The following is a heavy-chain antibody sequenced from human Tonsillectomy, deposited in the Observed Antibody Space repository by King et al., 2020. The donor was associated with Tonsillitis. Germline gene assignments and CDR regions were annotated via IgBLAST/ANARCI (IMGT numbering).Heavy chain of an antibody. J-gene: IGHJ4*02. CDR3: ARFAGTYYYDTTGYFFDY. CDR1: GGSFSDYY. V-gene: IGHV4-34*01. CDR2: INHSGST. D-gene: IGHD3-22*01. Sequence: HVQLQQWGAGLLKPSETLSLTCAVYGGSFSDYYGSWIRQPPGKGLEWIGEINHSGSTNYIPSLKSRVSMSVDTSKNQFSLNLSSVTAADTAAYYCARFAGTYYYDTTGYFFDYWGQGTLVTVSS.